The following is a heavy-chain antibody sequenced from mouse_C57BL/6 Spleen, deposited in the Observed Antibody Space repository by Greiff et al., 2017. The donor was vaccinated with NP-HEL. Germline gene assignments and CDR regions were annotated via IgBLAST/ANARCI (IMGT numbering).Heavy chain of an antibody. J-gene: IGHJ3*01. Sequence: EVQLQQSGAELVRPGASVKLSCTASGFNIKDDYMHWVKQRPEQGLEWIGWIDPENGDTEYASKFQGKATITADTSSNTAYLQLSSLTSEDTAVYYCTTRDYYGSSYPFAYWGQGTLVTVSA. CDR2: IDPENGDT. D-gene: IGHD1-1*01. CDR1: GFNIKDDY. CDR3: TTRDYYGSSYPFAY. V-gene: IGHV14-4*01.